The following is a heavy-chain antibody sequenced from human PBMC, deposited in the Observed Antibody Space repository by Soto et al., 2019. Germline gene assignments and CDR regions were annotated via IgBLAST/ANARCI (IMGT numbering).Heavy chain of an antibody. CDR1: GFTFSSYW. CDR2: INSDGSST. Sequence: EVQLLESGGDLVQPRGSPRLSCAASGFTFSSYWMPWVRQAPGKGLVWVSRINSDGSSTSYADSVKGRFPITRDKAKNTLYLQMNSMRAEDTDVYYCARAAEDNFDFYYYYGMDVWGQGTTVTVSS. J-gene: IGHJ6*02. CDR3: ARAAEDNFDFYYYYGMDV. V-gene: IGHV3-74*01. D-gene: IGHD3-3*01.